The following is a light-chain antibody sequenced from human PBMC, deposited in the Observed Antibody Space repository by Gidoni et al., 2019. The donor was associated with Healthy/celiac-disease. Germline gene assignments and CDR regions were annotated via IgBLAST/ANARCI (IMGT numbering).Light chain of an antibody. V-gene: IGKV3-15*01. Sequence: EIVMTQSPSTLSVSPGERATLSCRASQSVRSNLAWYQQKPGQAPRHLIYGASTSATGIPARFSGSGSGTKFTLTISSLQSEDFAGYYCQQYNNWPPWRFGQGTKVEIK. CDR2: GAS. J-gene: IGKJ1*01. CDR3: QQYNNWPPWR. CDR1: QSVRSN.